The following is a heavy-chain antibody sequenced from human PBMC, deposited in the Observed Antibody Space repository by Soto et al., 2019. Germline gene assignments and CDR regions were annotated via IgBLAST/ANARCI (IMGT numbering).Heavy chain of an antibody. CDR2: IKPDGSEK. CDR1: GFIFSNYW. CDR3: AKGMVRGVLLNY. Sequence: GGSLRLSCAASGFIFSNYWMSWVRQAPGKGLEWVANIKPDGSEKWYVDSVKGRFTISRDNSKNTLYLQMNSLRAEDTAVYYCAKGMVRGVLLNYWGQGTLVTVSS. D-gene: IGHD3-10*01. V-gene: IGHV3-7*05. J-gene: IGHJ4*02.